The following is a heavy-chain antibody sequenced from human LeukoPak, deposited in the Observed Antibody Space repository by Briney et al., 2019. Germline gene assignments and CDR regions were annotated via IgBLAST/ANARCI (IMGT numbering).Heavy chain of an antibody. J-gene: IGHJ6*03. CDR1: GFTFSSYG. CDR3: AKDLGVYYDSSGYYRSGSYMDV. CDR2: ISGSGDIT. D-gene: IGHD3-22*01. Sequence: PGGSLRLSCAASGFTFSSYGMSWVRQAPGKGLEWVSAISGSGDITYYADSVKGRFTISRDNSKNTLYLEVISLRAEDTAVYYCAKDLGVYYDSSGYYRSGSYMDVWGKGTTVTVSS. V-gene: IGHV3-23*01.